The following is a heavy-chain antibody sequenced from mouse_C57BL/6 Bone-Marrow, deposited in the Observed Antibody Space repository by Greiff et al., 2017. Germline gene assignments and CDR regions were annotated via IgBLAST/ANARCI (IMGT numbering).Heavy chain of an antibody. Sequence: QVQLKQPGAELVKPGASVTLSCKASGYTFTSYWMQWVKQRPGQGLEWIGEIDPSDSYTNYNQKFKGKATLTVDTSSSTAYMQLSSLTSEDSAVYYCARFFRRLEWYFDVWGTGTTVTVSS. V-gene: IGHV1-50*01. CDR3: ARFFRRLEWYFDV. CDR1: GYTFTSYW. J-gene: IGHJ1*03. CDR2: IDPSDSYT.